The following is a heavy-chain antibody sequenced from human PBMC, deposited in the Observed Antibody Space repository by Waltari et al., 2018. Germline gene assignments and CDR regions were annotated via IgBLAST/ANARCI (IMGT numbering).Heavy chain of an antibody. J-gene: IGHJ5*02. D-gene: IGHD3-10*01. V-gene: IGHV4-61*02. CDR1: GGSISSGRYS. CDR2: IYTSGST. CDR3: ARGITIDWFDP. Sequence: VTLQESGPGLVKPSRPLSLTCTVSGGSISSGRYSWSWIRQPAGKGLEWIGRIYTSGSTNYNPSLKSRVTISVDTSKNQFSLKLSSVTAADTAVYYCARGITIDWFDPWGQGTLVTVSS.